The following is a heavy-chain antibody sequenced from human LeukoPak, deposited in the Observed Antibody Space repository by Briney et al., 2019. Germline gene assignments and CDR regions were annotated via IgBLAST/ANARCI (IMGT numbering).Heavy chain of an antibody. D-gene: IGHD3-10*01. CDR2: IYSAGRT. CDR3: AGGHEALGY. Sequence: GGSLRLSCAASGFTVSNNYMSWVRQPPGKRLEWVSLIYSAGRTFYADSVKGRFTISRDNSKNTLYLQMNSLRAEDTAIYYCAGGHEALGYWGQGTLVAVSS. V-gene: IGHV3-53*01. J-gene: IGHJ4*02. CDR1: GFTVSNNY.